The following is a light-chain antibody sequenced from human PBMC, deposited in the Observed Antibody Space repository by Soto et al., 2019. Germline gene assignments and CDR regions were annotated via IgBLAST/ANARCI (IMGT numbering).Light chain of an antibody. Sequence: DIQMTQSPSSLSASVGDRVTITCRASQSISSYLNWYQQKPGKAPKLLIYAASSLQSGVPSRFSGSRSGTDFTLTIRSMQTEAFATYYCQQSYSTPLTFGGGTKVDIK. CDR1: QSISSY. J-gene: IGKJ4*01. CDR2: AAS. V-gene: IGKV1-39*01. CDR3: QQSYSTPLT.